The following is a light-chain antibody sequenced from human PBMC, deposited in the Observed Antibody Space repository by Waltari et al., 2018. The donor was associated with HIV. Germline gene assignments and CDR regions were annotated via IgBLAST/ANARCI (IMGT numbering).Light chain of an antibody. Sequence: QSVLTQPPSVSGAPGQRVTISCTGTTSNIGGGYDVHGYQHLPGTAPKLRVFWYTNRPSAVPVRFPGSQSGTSASLAITGLQAGDEGDYYCQSYDNALSGSLFGGGTKVTVL. CDR3: QSYDNALSGSL. V-gene: IGLV1-40*01. CDR2: WYT. J-gene: IGLJ2*01. CDR1: TSNIGGGYD.